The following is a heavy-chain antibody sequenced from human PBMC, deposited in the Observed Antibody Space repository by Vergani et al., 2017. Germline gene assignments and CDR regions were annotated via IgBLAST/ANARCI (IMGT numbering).Heavy chain of an antibody. Sequence: EVQLVESGGGLVQPGGSLRLSCAASGFTFSSYWMHWVRQAPGKGLVWVSRINSDGSSTSYADSVKGRFTISRDNSKNTLYLQMNSLRAEDTAVYYCAKTRGSLRFLEWLTFDYWGQGTLVTVSS. CDR2: INSDGSST. CDR3: AKTRGSLRFLEWLTFDY. CDR1: GFTFSSYW. D-gene: IGHD3-3*01. J-gene: IGHJ4*02. V-gene: IGHV3-74*01.